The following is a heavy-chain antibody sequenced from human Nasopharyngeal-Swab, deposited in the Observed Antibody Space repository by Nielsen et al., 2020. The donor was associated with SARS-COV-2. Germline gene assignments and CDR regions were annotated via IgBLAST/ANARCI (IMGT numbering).Heavy chain of an antibody. CDR2: ISSSSSYI. V-gene: IGHV3-21*01. Sequence: GESLKISCAASGVTFSSYSMNWVRQAPGKGLEWVSSISSSSSYIYYADSVTGRFTISRDNAKNSLYLQMNSLRAEDTAVYYCARASRGTSTRTFDYWGQGTLVTVSS. CDR3: ARASRGTSTRTFDY. D-gene: IGHD1-1*01. CDR1: GVTFSSYS. J-gene: IGHJ4*02.